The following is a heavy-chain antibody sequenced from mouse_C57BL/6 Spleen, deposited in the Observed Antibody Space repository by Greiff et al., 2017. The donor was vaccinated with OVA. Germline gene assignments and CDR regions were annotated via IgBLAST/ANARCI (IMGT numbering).Heavy chain of an antibody. V-gene: IGHV5-9*01. Sequence: EVHLVESGGGLVKPGGSLKLSCAASGFTFSSYTMSWVRQTPEKRLEWVATISGGGGNTYYPDSVKGRFTISRDNAKNTLYLQMSSLRSEDTALYYCAREEEVFDYWGQGTTLTVSS. J-gene: IGHJ2*01. CDR1: GFTFSSYT. CDR2: ISGGGGNT. CDR3: AREEEVFDY.